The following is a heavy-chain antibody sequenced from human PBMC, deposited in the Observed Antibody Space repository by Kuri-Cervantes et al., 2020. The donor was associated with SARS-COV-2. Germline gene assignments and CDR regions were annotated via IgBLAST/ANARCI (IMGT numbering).Heavy chain of an antibody. D-gene: IGHD6-6*01. CDR2: INPSGGST. CDR3: ARPVWWYSSSPADYYYGMDV. J-gene: IGHJ6*02. V-gene: IGHV1-46*01. Sequence: ASVKVSCKASGYTFTSYYMHWVRQAPGQGLEWMGIINPSGGSTSYAQKFQGRVTMTRDTSTSTVYMELSSLRSEDTAVYYCARPVWWYSSSPADYYYGMDVWGQGTTVTVSS. CDR1: GYTFTSYY.